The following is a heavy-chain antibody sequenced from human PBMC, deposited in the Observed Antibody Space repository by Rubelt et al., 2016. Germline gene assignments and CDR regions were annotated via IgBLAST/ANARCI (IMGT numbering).Heavy chain of an antibody. Sequence: QVQLQESGPGLVKPSETLSLTCTVSGGSFSTSYWNWIRQSPGKGLEWVGYIYHSGSTKYNPSLKSRVTMSADPSKNQFTLKLSSVTAAYAAVYYWARDSRDGYKSFDYWGQGTLVTVSS. D-gene: IGHD5-24*01. CDR3: ARDSRDGYKSFDY. V-gene: IGHV4-59*01. CDR2: IYHSGST. CDR1: GGSFSTSY. J-gene: IGHJ4*02.